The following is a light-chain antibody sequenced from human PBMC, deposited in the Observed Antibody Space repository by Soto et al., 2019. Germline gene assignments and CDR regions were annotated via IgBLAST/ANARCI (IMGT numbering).Light chain of an antibody. V-gene: IGKV3-15*01. J-gene: IGKJ1*01. CDR1: QNVSSY. Sequence: EIVMTQSAATLSVSPGERATVSCRASQNVSSYLGWYQQRPGQAPRLLIYGSTTRATGIPARFSGSGSGTEFTLTISSLQSEDCAVYYCQQYHIWPTTCGQGTKVEIK. CDR3: QQYHIWPTT. CDR2: GST.